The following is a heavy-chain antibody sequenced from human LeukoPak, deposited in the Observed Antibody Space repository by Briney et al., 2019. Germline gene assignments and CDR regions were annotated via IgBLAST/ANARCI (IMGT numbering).Heavy chain of an antibody. V-gene: IGHV3-7*03. CDR2: IKQDGSEK. D-gene: IGHD4-17*01. J-gene: IGHJ6*03. CDR1: GFTFSSYR. Sequence: PGGSLRLSCAAFGFTFSSYRMSWVRQAPGKGLEWVANIKQDGSEKHYVDSVKGRFTISRDNAKNSLYLQMNSLRAEDTALYHCARVGYGDYYGYYYYYMDVWGKGTTVTISS. CDR3: ARVGYGDYYGYYYYYMDV.